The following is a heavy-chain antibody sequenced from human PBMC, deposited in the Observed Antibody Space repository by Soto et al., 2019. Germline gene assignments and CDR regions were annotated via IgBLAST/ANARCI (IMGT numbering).Heavy chain of an antibody. V-gene: IGHV3-30*03. D-gene: IGHD3-22*01. Sequence: GSLRLSCAASGFTFSSYGMHWVRQAPGKGLEWVALISSDGGNKYYADSVKGRFTISRDNSKNTLFLQMNSLRAEDAAVYYCARDTYYYDTSGYYYANWGLGTLVTVSS. J-gene: IGHJ4*02. CDR1: GFTFSSYG. CDR3: ARDTYYYDTSGYYYAN. CDR2: ISSDGGNK.